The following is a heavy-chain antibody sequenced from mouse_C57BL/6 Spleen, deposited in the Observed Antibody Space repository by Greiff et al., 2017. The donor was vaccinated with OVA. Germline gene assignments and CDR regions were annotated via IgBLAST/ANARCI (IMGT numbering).Heavy chain of an antibody. Sequence: QVQLQQPGAEVVMPGASVKLSCKASGYTFTSYWMHWVQQRPGQGLEWIGEIDPSDSYTNYNQKFKGKSTLTIDKSSSTAYMQLSSLTSEYSAVYYCARRGSSLYFDVWGTGTTVTVSS. CDR2: IDPSDSYT. CDR3: ARRGSSLYFDV. D-gene: IGHD1-1*01. J-gene: IGHJ1*03. V-gene: IGHV1-69*01. CDR1: GYTFTSYW.